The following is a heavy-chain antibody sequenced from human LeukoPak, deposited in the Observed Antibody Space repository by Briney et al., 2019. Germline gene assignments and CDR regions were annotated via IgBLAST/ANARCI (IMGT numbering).Heavy chain of an antibody. J-gene: IGHJ4*02. V-gene: IGHV3-23*01. Sequence: GGSLRLSCAASGFTFSSYAMSWVRQAPGKGLEWVSAISGSGGSTYYADSVKGRFTISRDNSKNTLYLQMNSPRAEDTAVYYCAKDYYSSGRVLDYWGQGTLVTVSS. CDR1: GFTFSSYA. D-gene: IGHD6-19*01. CDR2: ISGSGGST. CDR3: AKDYYSSGRVLDY.